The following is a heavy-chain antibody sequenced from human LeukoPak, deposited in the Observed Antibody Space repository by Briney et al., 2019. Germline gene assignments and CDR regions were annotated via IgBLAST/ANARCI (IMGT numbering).Heavy chain of an antibody. CDR1: GYTFTSYG. Sequence: ASVKVSCKASGYTFTSYGISWVRQAPGQGLEWMGWISVYKGNTNYAQKLQGRVTMTTDTSTSTAYMELRSLRSDDTAVYYCAREHIILRYFDWSNDYYYMDVWGKGTTVTISS. D-gene: IGHD3-9*01. J-gene: IGHJ6*03. CDR3: AREHIILRYFDWSNDYYYMDV. CDR2: ISVYKGNT. V-gene: IGHV1-18*01.